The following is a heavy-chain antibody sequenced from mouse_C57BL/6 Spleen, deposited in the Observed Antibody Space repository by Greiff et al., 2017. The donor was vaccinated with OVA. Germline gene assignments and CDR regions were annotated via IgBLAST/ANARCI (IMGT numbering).Heavy chain of an antibody. Sequence: EVQLQQSGPELVKPGASVKMSCKASGYTFTDYNMHWVKQSHGKSLEWIGYINPNNGGTSYNQKFKGKATLTVNKSSSTAYMELRSLTSEDSAVYYCATYDYDDDGFAYWGQGTLVTVSA. J-gene: IGHJ3*01. CDR1: GYTFTDYN. D-gene: IGHD2-4*01. CDR2: INPNNGGT. CDR3: ATYDYDDDGFAY. V-gene: IGHV1-22*01.